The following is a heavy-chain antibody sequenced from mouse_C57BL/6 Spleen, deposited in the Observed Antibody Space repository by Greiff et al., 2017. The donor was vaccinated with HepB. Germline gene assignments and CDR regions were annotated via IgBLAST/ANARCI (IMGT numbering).Heavy chain of an antibody. CDR2: ISDGGSYT. J-gene: IGHJ2*01. CDR1: GFTFSSYA. V-gene: IGHV5-4*01. D-gene: IGHD2-3*01. Sequence: EVHLVESGGGLVKPGGSLKLSCAASGFTFSSYAMSWVRQTPEKRLEWVATISDGGSYTYYPDNVKGRFTISRDNAKNNLYLQMSHLKSEDTAMYYCARDGNDGYYNYFDYWGQGTTLTVSS. CDR3: ARDGNDGYYNYFDY.